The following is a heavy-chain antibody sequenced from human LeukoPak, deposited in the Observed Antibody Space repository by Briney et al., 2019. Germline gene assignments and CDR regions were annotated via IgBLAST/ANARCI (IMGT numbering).Heavy chain of an antibody. V-gene: IGHV3-7*02. Sequence: GSLRLSCVASGFIFRNYWMSWVRQAPGKGLEWVANINHDGGDKNYVDSVKGRFTISRDNAKSSLYLQMNSLRVEDTAVYYCATTGGPTVTAFDLWGQGILVTVSS. J-gene: IGHJ4*02. D-gene: IGHD4-17*01. CDR2: INHDGGDK. CDR3: ATTGGPTVTAFDL. CDR1: GFIFRNYW.